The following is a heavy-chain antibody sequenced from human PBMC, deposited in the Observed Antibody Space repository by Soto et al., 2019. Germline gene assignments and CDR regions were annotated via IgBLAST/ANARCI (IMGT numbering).Heavy chain of an antibody. V-gene: IGHV3-30*18. CDR1: GFTFSSYD. CDR3: AKEGTPKVATRYDY. J-gene: IGHJ4*02. D-gene: IGHD5-12*01. Sequence: GGSLRLSCAGSGFTFSSYDMHWVRQAPGKGLEWVAVISHDGRVQHYADSVQGRFTISRDNSKNTLYLQMNSPRLEDTAVYFCAKEGTPKVATRYDYWGQGTLVTVSS. CDR2: ISHDGRVQ.